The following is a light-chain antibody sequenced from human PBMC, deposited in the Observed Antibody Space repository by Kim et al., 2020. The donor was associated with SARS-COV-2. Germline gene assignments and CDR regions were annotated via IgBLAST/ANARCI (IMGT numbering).Light chain of an antibody. CDR1: QSVSSY. CDR3: QERSNWATDT. Sequence: EIVLTQSPATLSLSPGERATLSCRASQSVSSYLAWYQQKPGQAPRLLIYDASNRATGIPARFSGSGSGTDFTLTISSLEAEDFAVYYWQERSNWATDTCGQGTKLE. CDR2: DAS. J-gene: IGKJ2*01. V-gene: IGKV3-11*01.